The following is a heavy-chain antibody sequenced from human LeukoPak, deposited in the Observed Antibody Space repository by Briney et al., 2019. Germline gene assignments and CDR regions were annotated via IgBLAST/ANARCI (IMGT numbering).Heavy chain of an antibody. J-gene: IGHJ4*02. CDR2: IIPMFGTA. D-gene: IGHD6-19*01. Sequence: GASVKVSCKASGGTSISYAINWVRQAPGQGLEWMGEIIPMFGTATYAQKFQGRVTITADESTSTAYMELSSLRSEDTAVYYCARALDSSGWFLTSLDYWGQGTLVTVSS. CDR3: ARALDSSGWFLTSLDY. V-gene: IGHV1-69*13. CDR1: GGTSISYA.